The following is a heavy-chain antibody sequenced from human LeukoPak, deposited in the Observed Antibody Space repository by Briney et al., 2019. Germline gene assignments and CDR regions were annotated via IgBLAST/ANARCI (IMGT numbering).Heavy chain of an antibody. Sequence: SETLSLSCAVSGYSISSSNYWAWIRQPPGKGLEWIGHIYYSGSIYYNPSLKSRVTMSVDTSKNQFSLKLSSVTAVDTAVYYCARKATTGPTKAAFDIWGQGTMVTVSS. D-gene: IGHD4-17*01. V-gene: IGHV4-28*05. CDR1: GYSISSSNY. CDR2: IYYSGSI. CDR3: ARKATTGPTKAAFDI. J-gene: IGHJ3*02.